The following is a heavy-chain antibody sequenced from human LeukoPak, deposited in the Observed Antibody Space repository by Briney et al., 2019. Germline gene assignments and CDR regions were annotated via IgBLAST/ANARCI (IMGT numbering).Heavy chain of an antibody. CDR1: GFTFSSYA. CDR3: ARDRNYYDSSGYHRVDY. Sequence: PGGSLRLSCAASGFTFSSYAMSWVRQAPGKGLEWVSYISSSGSTIYYPDSVKGRFTISRDNAKNSLYLQMNSLRAEDTAIYYCARDRNYYDSSGYHRVDYWGQGTLVTVSS. CDR2: ISSSGSTI. J-gene: IGHJ4*02. V-gene: IGHV3-48*03. D-gene: IGHD3-22*01.